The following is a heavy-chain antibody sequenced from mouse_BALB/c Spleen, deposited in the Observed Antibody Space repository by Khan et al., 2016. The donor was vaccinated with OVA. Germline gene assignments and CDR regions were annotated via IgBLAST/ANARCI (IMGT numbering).Heavy chain of an antibody. J-gene: IGHJ2*01. CDR2: ISYSGRT. CDR3: ARSVTITTVVATDFDY. V-gene: IGHV3-2*02. D-gene: IGHD1-1*01. Sequence: VQLKESGPGLVKPSQSLSLTCTVTGYSITGDYAWNWIRQFPGNKLEWMGYISYSGRTSYNPSLKSRISITRDTSKNQFFLQLNSVTTEDTATYYCARSVTITTVVATDFDYWGQGTTLTVSS. CDR1: GYSITGDYA.